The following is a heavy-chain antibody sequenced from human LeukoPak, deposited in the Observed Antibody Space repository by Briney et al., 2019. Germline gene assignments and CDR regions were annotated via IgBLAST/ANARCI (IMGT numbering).Heavy chain of an antibody. J-gene: IGHJ6*03. CDR1: GFIFSNYA. V-gene: IGHV3-30*04. CDR2: ISSDGSKK. CDR3: ARVYSSGWTNYYYYMDV. Sequence: PGGSLRLSCAASGFIFSNYAMHWVRQAPGKGLEWVALISSDGSKKDYADSVKGRFTISRDNSKNSLYLQMNSLRAEDTAVYYCARVYSSGWTNYYYYMDVWGKGTTVTISS. D-gene: IGHD6-19*01.